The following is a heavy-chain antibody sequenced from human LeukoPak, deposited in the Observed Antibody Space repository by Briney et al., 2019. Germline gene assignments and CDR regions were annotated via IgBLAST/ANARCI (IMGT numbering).Heavy chain of an antibody. D-gene: IGHD3-10*01. CDR3: ARVSHYGSGYYYTLAY. J-gene: IGHJ4*02. CDR2: LWYYGFNK. V-gene: IGHV3-33*01. CDR1: GFIFSNYG. Sequence: GRPLRLSCAASGFIFSNYGMHCVREAPGKGVEGVAGLWYYGFNKFYADSAKGRFTISRDNSKNTLYLQMSSLRAEDTGLFYCARVSHYGSGYYYTLAYWGQGTLVTLSS.